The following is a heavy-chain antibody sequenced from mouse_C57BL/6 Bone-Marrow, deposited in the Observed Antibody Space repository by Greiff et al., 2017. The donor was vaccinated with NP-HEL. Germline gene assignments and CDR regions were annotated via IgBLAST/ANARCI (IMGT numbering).Heavy chain of an antibody. CDR3: ARRGYDDDTYAMDY. CDR1: GYTFTDHT. J-gene: IGHJ4*01. V-gene: IGHV1-78*01. D-gene: IGHD2-4*01. CDR2: IYPRDGST. Sequence: QVQLQQSDAELVKPGASVKISCKVSGYTFTDHTIHWMKQRPEQGLEWIGYIYPRDGSTKYNEKFKGKATLTAAKSSSKAYMQLKRLTAEDSAVYFSARRGYDDDTYAMDYWGQGTSVTVSS.